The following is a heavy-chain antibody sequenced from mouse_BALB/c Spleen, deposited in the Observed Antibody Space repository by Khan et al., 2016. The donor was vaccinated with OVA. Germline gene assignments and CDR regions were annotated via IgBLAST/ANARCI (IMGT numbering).Heavy chain of an antibody. V-gene: IGHV3-2*02. CDR1: GYSITSEYA. D-gene: IGHD2-4*01. CDR3: TRKDYYDYDPFPY. CDR2: INYSGNT. J-gene: IGHJ3*01. Sequence: EVQLQESGPGLVKPSQSLSLTCTVTGYSITSEYAWNWIRHFPGNKLEWMGYINYSGNTRYNPSLKSRISITRDTSKNQFFLPLNSVTTEDTATYYCTRKDYYDYDPFPYWGQGTLVTVSA.